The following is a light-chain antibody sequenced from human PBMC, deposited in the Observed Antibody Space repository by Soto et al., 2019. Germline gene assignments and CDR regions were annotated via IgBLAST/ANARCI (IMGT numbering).Light chain of an antibody. CDR1: RSIGSY. J-gene: IGKJ1*01. V-gene: IGKV3-11*01. CDR3: QQRRSWPPT. CDR2: DAS. Sequence: EIVLTQSPVTLSLSPGERATLSCRASRSIGSYVAWYHHKPGQAPRLLIFDASNRATGIPARFSGSGSGTDFTLTISSLEPEDFAVYYCQQRRSWPPTFGQGTKVEFK.